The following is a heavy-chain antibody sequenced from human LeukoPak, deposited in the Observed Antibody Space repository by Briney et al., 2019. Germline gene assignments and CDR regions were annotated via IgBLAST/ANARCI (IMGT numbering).Heavy chain of an antibody. V-gene: IGHV3-21*01. CDR3: ARATNMVRGDYYFDY. D-gene: IGHD3-10*01. J-gene: IGHJ4*02. Sequence: GGSLRLSCAASGFTFSSYSMNWVRQAPGKGLEWVSSISSSSSYIYYADSVKGRFTISRDNAKNSLYLQMNSLRAEDTAVYYCARATNMVRGDYYFDYWGQGTLATVSS. CDR1: GFTFSSYS. CDR2: ISSSSSYI.